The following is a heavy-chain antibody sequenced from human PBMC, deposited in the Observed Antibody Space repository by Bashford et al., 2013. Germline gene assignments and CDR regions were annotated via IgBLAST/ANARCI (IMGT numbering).Heavy chain of an antibody. CDR2: IIPILGIA. V-gene: IGHV1-69*04. CDR3: ASSFGYSSSWRAYGMDV. J-gene: IGHJ6*02. D-gene: IGHD6-13*01. Sequence: SVKVSCKASGGTFSSYAISWVRQAPGQGLEWMGRIIPILGIANYAQKFQGRVTITADKSTSTAYMELSSLRSEDTAVYYCASSFGYSSSWRAYGMDVWGQGTTVTVSS. CDR1: GGTFSSYA.